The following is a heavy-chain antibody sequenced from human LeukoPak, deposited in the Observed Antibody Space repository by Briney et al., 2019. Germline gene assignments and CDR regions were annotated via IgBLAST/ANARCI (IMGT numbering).Heavy chain of an antibody. D-gene: IGHD3-22*01. Sequence: SETLSLTCTVSGGSISSGGYYWSWIRQHPGKGLEWIGYIYYSGSTYYNPSLKSRVTISVDTSKNQFSLKLSSVTAAGTAVYYCARQYYYDSSGHSDYFDYWGQGTLVTVSS. CDR1: GGSISSGGYY. CDR3: ARQYYYDSSGHSDYFDY. CDR2: IYYSGST. J-gene: IGHJ4*02. V-gene: IGHV4-31*03.